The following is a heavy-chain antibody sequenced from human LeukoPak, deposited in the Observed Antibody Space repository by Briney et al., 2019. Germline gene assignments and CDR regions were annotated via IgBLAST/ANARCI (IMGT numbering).Heavy chain of an antibody. V-gene: IGHV1-18*01. D-gene: IGHD3-3*01. J-gene: IGHJ4*02. CDR1: GYTFSSSG. Sequence: ASVKVSCKASGYTFSSSGISWVRQAPGQGLEWVGWISAYNGNTNYAQKLQGRVTMTTDTSTSTAYMELRSLRSDDTAVYYCARDQRDDFWSGYFIWGQGTLVTVSS. CDR2: ISAYNGNT. CDR3: ARDQRDDFWSGYFI.